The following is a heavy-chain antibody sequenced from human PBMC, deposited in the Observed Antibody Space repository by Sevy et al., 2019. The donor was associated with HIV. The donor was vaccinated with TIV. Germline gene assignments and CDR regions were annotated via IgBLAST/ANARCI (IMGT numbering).Heavy chain of an antibody. CDR3: TTAYYYDSSGYWSEYFQH. D-gene: IGHD3-22*01. V-gene: IGHV3-15*01. J-gene: IGHJ1*01. Sequence: GGSLRLSCAASGFTFSNAWMSWVRQAPGKGLEWVGRIKSKTDGGTTDYAAPVKGRFTISRDDSKTTLYLQMNSLKIEDTAMYYCTTAYYYDSSGYWSEYFQHWGQGTLVTVSS. CDR1: GFTFSNAW. CDR2: IKSKTDGGTT.